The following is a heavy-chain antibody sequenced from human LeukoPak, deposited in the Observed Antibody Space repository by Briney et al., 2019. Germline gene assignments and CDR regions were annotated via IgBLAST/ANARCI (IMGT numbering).Heavy chain of an antibody. V-gene: IGHV1-24*01. CDR1: GYTLTELS. Sequence: GASVKVSCKVSGYTLTELSMHWVRQAPGRGLEWMGGFGPEDGETIYAQNFQGRVAMTEDTSTDTTYMELSSLRSEDTAVYYCATVFFSGSYYFDYWGQGTLVTVSS. CDR3: ATVFFSGSYYFDY. CDR2: FGPEDGET. J-gene: IGHJ4*02. D-gene: IGHD1-26*01.